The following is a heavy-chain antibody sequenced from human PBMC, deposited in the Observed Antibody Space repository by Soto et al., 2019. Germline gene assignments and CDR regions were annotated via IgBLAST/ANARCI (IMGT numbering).Heavy chain of an antibody. J-gene: IGHJ4*02. CDR3: ARGSKDSYPGSRIFDF. CDR1: GFTFSSYW. CDR2: INSDGSST. Sequence: EVQLVESGGGLVQPGGSLRLSCAASGFTFSSYWMHWVRQAPGKGLVWVSRINSDGSSTSYADSVKGRFTISRDNAKNTLYLQMNSLRAEDTAVYFCARGSKDSYPGSRIFDFWGRGTLVTVSS. D-gene: IGHD3-10*01. V-gene: IGHV3-74*01.